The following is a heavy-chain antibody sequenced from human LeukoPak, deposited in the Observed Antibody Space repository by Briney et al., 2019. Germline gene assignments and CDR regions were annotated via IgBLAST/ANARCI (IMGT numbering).Heavy chain of an antibody. CDR2: IYPGDSDT. J-gene: IGHJ4*02. CDR3: ARATYYYDSSGYAIDY. V-gene: IGHV5-51*01. CDR1: GYSFTSYW. D-gene: IGHD3-22*01. Sequence: GESLKISCKGSGYSFTSYWIGWVRQMPGKGLEWMGIIYPGDSDTRYSPSFQGQVTISADKSISTAYLQWSSLKASDTAMYYCARATYYYDSSGYAIDYWGQRTLVTVSS.